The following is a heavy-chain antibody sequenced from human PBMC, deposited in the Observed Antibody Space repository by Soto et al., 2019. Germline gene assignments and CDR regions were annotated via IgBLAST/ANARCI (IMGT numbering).Heavy chain of an antibody. CDR3: ARGGGSDSFDY. CDR2: INHLETT. CDR1: GASITFGGYS. V-gene: IGHV4-30-2*01. D-gene: IGHD1-26*01. J-gene: IGHJ4*02. Sequence: SETLSLTCTVSGASITFGGYSWSWIRQTPGKGLEWIGYINHLETTFYNPSFESRLALSIDRAKNQFSLKLHSMSAADRAVYFCARGGGSDSFDYWGQGILVTVSS.